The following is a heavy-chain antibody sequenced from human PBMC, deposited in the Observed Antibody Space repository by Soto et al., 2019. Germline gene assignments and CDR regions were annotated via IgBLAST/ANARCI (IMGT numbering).Heavy chain of an antibody. J-gene: IGHJ1*01. CDR2: ISHDGSNR. CDR1: GFTFSTSV. CDR3: AKEDESSGYAGNFHH. V-gene: IGHV3-30*18. Sequence: QVQLVESGGGVVQPGTSLRLSCSASGFTFSTSVMHWVRQAPGKGLEWVALISHDGSNRVYIDSVKGRFTIPRDDSKNTNYVEMNSLRNEDTAVYYCAKEDESSGYAGNFHHWGRGTVVIVSS. D-gene: IGHD3-22*01.